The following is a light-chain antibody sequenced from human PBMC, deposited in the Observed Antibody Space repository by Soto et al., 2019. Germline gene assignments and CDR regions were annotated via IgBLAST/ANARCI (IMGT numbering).Light chain of an antibody. CDR3: SSKRDSSTLFV. CDR2: GVT. CDR1: SSDVGAYNY. Sequence: QSVLAQPASVSGSPGQSITISCTGTSSDVGAYNYVSWYQHHPGKVPKLLIYGVTNRPSGVSDRFSGSKSGNTASLTISGLQAEDEADYYCSSKRDSSTLFVFGTGTKVIVL. J-gene: IGLJ1*01. V-gene: IGLV2-14*01.